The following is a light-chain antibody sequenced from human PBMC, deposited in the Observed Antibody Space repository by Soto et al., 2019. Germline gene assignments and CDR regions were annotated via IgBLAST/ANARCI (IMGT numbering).Light chain of an antibody. J-gene: IGKJ1*01. V-gene: IGKV1-5*03. CDR2: KAS. Sequence: DIQMTQSPSTLSGSVGDRGTITCRASQTISSWLAWYQQKPGKAPKLLIYKASTLKSGVPSRFSGSGSGTEFTPTISSLQPDDFATYYCQHYNSYSEAFGQGTKVDIK. CDR3: QHYNSYSEA. CDR1: QTISSW.